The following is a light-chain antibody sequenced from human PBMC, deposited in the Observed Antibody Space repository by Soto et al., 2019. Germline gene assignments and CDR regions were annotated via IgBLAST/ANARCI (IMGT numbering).Light chain of an antibody. V-gene: IGLV2-14*01. J-gene: IGLJ1*01. CDR2: EVS. Sequence: HSALTQPASVSGSPGQSITISCTGTSSDVGGYNYVSWYQQHPGKAPKLMIYEVSNRPSGVSNRFSGSKSGNTASLTISGLQAEDEADYYCSSYTSSSTYVFGTGTKATVL. CDR3: SSYTSSSTYV. CDR1: SSDVGGYNY.